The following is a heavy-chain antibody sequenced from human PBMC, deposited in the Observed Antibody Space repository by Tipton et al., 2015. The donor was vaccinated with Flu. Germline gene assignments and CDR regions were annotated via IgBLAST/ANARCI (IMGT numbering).Heavy chain of an antibody. CDR3: AKVIPEIVAGLDY. V-gene: IGHV3-23*01. J-gene: IGHJ4*02. CDR1: GFTFSTSA. CDR2: ITGSGSNT. Sequence: GSLRLSCAASGFTFSTSAMSWVRQAPGKGLEWVSIITGSGSNTYYLESVKGRFTISRDDSKNTLYLQMNSLRAEDTAIYYCAKVIPEIVAGLDYWGQGTLVTVSS. D-gene: IGHD6-19*01.